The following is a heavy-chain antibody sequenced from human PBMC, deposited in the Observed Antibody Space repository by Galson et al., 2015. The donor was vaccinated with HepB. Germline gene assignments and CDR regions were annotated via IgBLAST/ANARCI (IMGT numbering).Heavy chain of an antibody. Sequence: LRLSCAASGFAFDSHAMRWVRQAPGRGLEWIAGITGKGDSTFYADSVKGRFTVSKDNSNNMLYLQMNSLRAEDAGLYFCAKGYGLFDSWGQGILVTVSS. CDR1: GFAFDSHA. CDR2: ITGKGDST. CDR3: AKGYGLFDS. V-gene: IGHV3-23*01. J-gene: IGHJ5*01. D-gene: IGHD5-18*01.